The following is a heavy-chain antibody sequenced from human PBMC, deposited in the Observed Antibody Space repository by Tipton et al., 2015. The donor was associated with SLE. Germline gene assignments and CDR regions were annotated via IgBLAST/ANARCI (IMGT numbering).Heavy chain of an antibody. CDR3: ASGGIYFDY. J-gene: IGHJ4*02. Sequence: TLSLTCAVSGYSISSGYYWGWIRQPPGKGLEWIGSIYHSGSTYCNPSLKSRVTISVDTSKNQFSLKLSSVTAADTAVYYCASGGIYFDYWGQGTLVTVSS. CDR2: IYHSGST. CDR1: GYSISSGYY. D-gene: IGHD3-16*01. V-gene: IGHV4-38-2*01.